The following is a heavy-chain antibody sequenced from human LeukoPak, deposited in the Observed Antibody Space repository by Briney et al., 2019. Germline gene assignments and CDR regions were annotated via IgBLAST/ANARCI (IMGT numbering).Heavy chain of an antibody. Sequence: GGSLRLSCAASGFTFDRFTIHWVRQTPGKGLEWVSLINRRGHTFYADSVKGRFTISRDNAKNSLYLQMSSLRAEDTAVYYCARDRQPDYYSYYYMDVWGKGTTVTVSS. CDR1: GFTFDRFT. CDR3: ARDRQPDYYSYYYMDV. CDR2: INRRGHT. V-gene: IGHV3-43*01. J-gene: IGHJ6*03. D-gene: IGHD1-14*01.